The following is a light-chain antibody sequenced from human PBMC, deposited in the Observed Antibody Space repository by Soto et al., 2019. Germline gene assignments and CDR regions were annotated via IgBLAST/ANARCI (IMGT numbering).Light chain of an antibody. CDR1: QSVSSN. CDR3: QQHGQWPIT. V-gene: IGKV3-15*01. J-gene: IGKJ5*01. Sequence: EILMTQSPVTLSVSPGERATLSCRASQSVSSNLAWYQQKPGQAPSLLIYGAFTRATGIPDRFSGSGSGTEFTLTISSLQPEDFATYYCQQHGQWPITFGQGTRLEIK. CDR2: GAF.